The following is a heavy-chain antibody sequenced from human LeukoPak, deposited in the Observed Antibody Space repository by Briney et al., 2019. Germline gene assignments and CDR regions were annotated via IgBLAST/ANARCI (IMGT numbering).Heavy chain of an antibody. Sequence: ASVKVSCKASGYTFTSYDINWVRQAPGKGLEWMGGFDPEDGETIYAQKFQGRVTMSEDTSTDTAYMELSSLRSEDTAVYYCATGGVLWFGESPNYFDYWGQGTLVTVSS. CDR3: ATGGVLWFGESPNYFDY. CDR1: GYTFTSYD. CDR2: FDPEDGET. J-gene: IGHJ4*02. D-gene: IGHD3-10*01. V-gene: IGHV1-24*01.